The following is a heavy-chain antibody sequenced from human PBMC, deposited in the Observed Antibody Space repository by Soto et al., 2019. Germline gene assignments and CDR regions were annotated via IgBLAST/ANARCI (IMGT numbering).Heavy chain of an antibody. D-gene: IGHD1-1*01. CDR3: ARVTGRGVLIDY. V-gene: IGHV3-30-3*01. CDR1: GFTFSSYA. CDR2: ISYDGSNK. Sequence: ESGGGVVQPGRSLRLSCAASGFTFSSYAMHWVRQAPGKGLEWVAVISYDGSNKYYADSVKGRFTISRDNSKNTLYLQMNSLRAEDTAVYYCARVTGRGVLIDYWRQGTLVTVSS. J-gene: IGHJ4*02.